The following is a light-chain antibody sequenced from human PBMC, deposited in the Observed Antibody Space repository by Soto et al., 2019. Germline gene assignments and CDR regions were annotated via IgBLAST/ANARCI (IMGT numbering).Light chain of an antibody. CDR3: QVWDSGSDHPI. Sequence: SYELTQPPSVSVAPGKTAKITCGGNNIGTKSVHWYQQKPGQAPVLVIYYDTDRSSGIPERFSGSNSGNTATLTISRIEAGDEADYYCQVWDSGSDHPIFGGGTKLTVL. CDR1: NIGTKS. V-gene: IGLV3-21*04. J-gene: IGLJ2*01. CDR2: YDT.